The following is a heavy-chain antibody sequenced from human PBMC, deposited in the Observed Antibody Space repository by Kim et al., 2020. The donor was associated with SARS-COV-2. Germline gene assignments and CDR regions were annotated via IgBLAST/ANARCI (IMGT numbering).Heavy chain of an antibody. CDR3: ARDPPRQTTLGYYYYYGMDV. CDR2: INPSGGST. V-gene: IGHV1-46*01. J-gene: IGHJ6*02. Sequence: ASVKFSCKASVYTFTSFYMHWVRQAPGQGLEWMGIINPSGGSTSYAQKFQGRVTMTRDTSTSTVYMELSSLRSEDTAVYYCARDPPRQTTLGYYYYYGMDVWGQGTTVTVSS. D-gene: IGHD4-17*01. CDR1: VYTFTSFY.